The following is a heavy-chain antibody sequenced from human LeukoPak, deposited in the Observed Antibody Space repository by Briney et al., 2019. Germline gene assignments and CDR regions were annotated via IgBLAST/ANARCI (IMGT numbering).Heavy chain of an antibody. Sequence: SETLSLTCTVSGGSISSSSYYWGWIRQPPGKGLEWIGSIYYSGSTYYNPSLKSRVTISVDTSKNQFSLKLSSVTAADTAVYCCASGRAARGVDYWGQGTLVTVSS. D-gene: IGHD3-10*01. CDR1: GGSISSSSYY. J-gene: IGHJ4*02. CDR3: ASGRAARGVDY. V-gene: IGHV4-39*07. CDR2: IYYSGST.